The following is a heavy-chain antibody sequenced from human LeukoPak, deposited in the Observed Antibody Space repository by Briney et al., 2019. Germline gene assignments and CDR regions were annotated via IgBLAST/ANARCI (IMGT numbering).Heavy chain of an antibody. D-gene: IGHD6-13*01. J-gene: IGHJ5*02. CDR3: ARRDQFRINSSSWYRWFDP. CDR1: GGSISSGRFY. V-gene: IGHV4-61*02. Sequence: PSETLSLTCTVSGGSISSGRFYWSWIRQPAGKGLEWIGRIFTSGSTNYNPSLKSRVSISVNTSKNQFSLKLSSVTAADTAVYYCARRDQFRINSSSWYRWFDPWGQGTLVTVSS. CDR2: IFTSGST.